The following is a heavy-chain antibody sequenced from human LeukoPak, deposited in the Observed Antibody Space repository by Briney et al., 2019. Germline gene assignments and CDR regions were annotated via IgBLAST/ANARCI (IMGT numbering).Heavy chain of an antibody. V-gene: IGHV4-39*07. Sequence: SSETLSLTCTVSGGSISSSSYYWGWIRQPPGKGLEWIGSIYYSGSTYYNPSLKSRVTISVDTSKNQFSLKLSSVTAADTAVYYCARVRYSSGWYVDYYYYMDVWGKGTTVTVSS. CDR2: IYYSGST. CDR1: GGSISSSSYY. D-gene: IGHD6-19*01. J-gene: IGHJ6*03. CDR3: ARVRYSSGWYVDYYYYMDV.